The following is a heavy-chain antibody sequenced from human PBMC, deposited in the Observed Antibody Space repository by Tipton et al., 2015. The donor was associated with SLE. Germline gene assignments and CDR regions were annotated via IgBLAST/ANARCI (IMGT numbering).Heavy chain of an antibody. CDR2: IYHTGAT. D-gene: IGHD3-10*01. CDR1: GFYISSGFN. V-gene: IGHV4-38-2*02. CDR3: VRDFGNVGRFDS. J-gene: IGHJ5*01. Sequence: TLSLTCTVSGFYISSGFNWGWIRQPPGKGLEWIGIIYHTGATNYSPSLQRRVAISVDTSKNQFSLKLNSLTAADTAVYYCVRDFGNVGRFDSWGQGTLVTVSS.